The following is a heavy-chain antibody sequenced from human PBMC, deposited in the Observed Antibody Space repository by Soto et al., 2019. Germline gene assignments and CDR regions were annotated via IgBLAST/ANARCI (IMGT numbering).Heavy chain of an antibody. Sequence: PSETLSLTCTVSGGSISSHYWGWIRLPAGKGLEWIGRVYTTGGTDYNPSLKRRVTISIDTSKNKFSLRLSSVTAADTALYFCVRDVTWGTYQTFDYWGQGALVTVSS. CDR1: GGSISSHY. D-gene: IGHD3-16*01. V-gene: IGHV4-4*07. CDR2: VYTTGGT. J-gene: IGHJ4*02. CDR3: VRDVTWGTYQTFDY.